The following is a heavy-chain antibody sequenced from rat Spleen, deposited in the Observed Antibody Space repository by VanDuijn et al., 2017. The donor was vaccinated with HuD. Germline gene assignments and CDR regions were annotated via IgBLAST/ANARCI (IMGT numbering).Heavy chain of an antibody. D-gene: IGHD3-2*01. V-gene: IGHV5-27*01. CDR2: ISTSGSRT. CDR1: GFTFSNYY. CDR3: TSSAGH. Sequence: EVHLVESGGGLVQPGRSLKLSCAASGFTFSNYYMAWVRQAPKKGLEWVATISTSGSRTYYPDSVKGRFTISRDNAKSTLYLQMNSLRSEDTATYYCTSSAGHWGQGVMVTVSS. J-gene: IGHJ2*01.